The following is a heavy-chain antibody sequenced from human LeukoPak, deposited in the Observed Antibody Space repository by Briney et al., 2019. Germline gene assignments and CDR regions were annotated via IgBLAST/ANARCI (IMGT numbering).Heavy chain of an antibody. D-gene: IGHD2-21*02. CDR3: ARSSYCGGDCYTRDFDY. V-gene: IGHV3-7*01. Sequence: PGGSLRLSCEASGFTFSSYWMSWVRQAPGKGLEWVANIKQDGSEKYYVDSVKGRFTISRDNAKNSLYLQMKSLRAEDTAVYYCARSSYCGGDCYTRDFDYWGQGTLVTVSS. CDR2: IKQDGSEK. J-gene: IGHJ4*02. CDR1: GFTFSSYW.